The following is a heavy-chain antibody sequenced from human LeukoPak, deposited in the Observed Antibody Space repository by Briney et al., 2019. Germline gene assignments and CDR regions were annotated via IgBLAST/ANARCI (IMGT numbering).Heavy chain of an antibody. CDR1: GGTFSSYA. V-gene: IGHV1-69*13. CDR2: IIPIFGTA. J-gene: IGHJ4*02. CDR3: AYYYDSSGYYGQY. D-gene: IGHD3-22*01. Sequence: ASVKVPCKASGGTFSSYAISWVRQAPGQGLEWMGGIIPIFGTANYAQKFQGRVTITADESTSTAYMELSSLRSEDTAVYYCAYYYDSSGYYGQYWGQGTLVTVSS.